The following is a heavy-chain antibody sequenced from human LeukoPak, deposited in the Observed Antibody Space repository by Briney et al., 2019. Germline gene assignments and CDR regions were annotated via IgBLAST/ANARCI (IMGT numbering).Heavy chain of an antibody. V-gene: IGHV4-61*02. Sequence: SQTLSLTCTVSGGSISSGSYYWSWIRQPAGKGLEWIGRIYTSGSTNYNPSLKSRVTISVDTSKNQFSLKLSSVTAADTAVYYCARQPNTQNCSSTSCYPVFDYWGQGTLVTVSS. D-gene: IGHD2-2*01. CDR1: GGSISSGSYY. CDR3: ARQPNTQNCSSTSCYPVFDY. J-gene: IGHJ4*02. CDR2: IYTSGST.